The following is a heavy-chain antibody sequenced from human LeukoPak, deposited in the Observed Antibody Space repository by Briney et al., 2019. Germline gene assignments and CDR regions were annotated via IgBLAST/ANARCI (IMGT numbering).Heavy chain of an antibody. J-gene: IGHJ4*02. CDR1: GDSVSSINAA. V-gene: IGHV6-1*01. CDR3: ARDRRAGYSSGYFDY. CDR2: AYYRSKWYY. Sequence: SQTLSLTFAISGDSVSSINAAWNWMRQSPSRGLEWLGRAYYRSKWYYDFAESVKSRITINPDTSKNQFSLQLDSVTPEDAAVYYCARDRRAGYSSGYFDYWGQGTLVTVSS. D-gene: IGHD6-19*01.